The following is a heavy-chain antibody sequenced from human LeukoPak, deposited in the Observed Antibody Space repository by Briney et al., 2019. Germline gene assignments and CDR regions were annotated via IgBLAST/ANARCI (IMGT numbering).Heavy chain of an antibody. CDR2: VYRSGNT. V-gene: IGHV4-59*01. CDR3: ARVKDFAYSFFDL. CDR1: GGSISQYY. J-gene: IGHJ2*01. Sequence: SETLSLTCTLSGGSISQYYWSWIRQPPGKGPEWLGYVYRSGNTNYNPSLKSRVTISVDTSKNHFSLNLTSVTAADTAVFYCARVKDFAYSFFDLWGRGTLVTVSS.